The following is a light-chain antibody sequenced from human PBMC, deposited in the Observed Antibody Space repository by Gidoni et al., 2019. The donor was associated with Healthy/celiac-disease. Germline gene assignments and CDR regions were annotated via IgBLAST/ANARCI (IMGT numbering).Light chain of an antibody. J-gene: IGKJ2*01. CDR2: GAS. Sequence: DIVLTPSPGTLSLSPGERATLSCRASQSVSSSYLAWYQQKPGQATRLLIYGASSRATGIPDRFSGSGSGTDFTLTISRLEPEDFAVYYCQQYGSPYTFGQGTKLEIK. V-gene: IGKV3-20*01. CDR1: QSVSSSY. CDR3: QQYGSPYT.